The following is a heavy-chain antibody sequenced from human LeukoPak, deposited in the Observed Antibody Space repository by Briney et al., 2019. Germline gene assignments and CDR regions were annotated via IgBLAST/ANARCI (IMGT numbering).Heavy chain of an antibody. CDR1: GFTFTTYA. V-gene: IGHV3-23*01. J-gene: IGHJ4*02. Sequence: SGGSLRLSCAASGFTFTTYAMSWVRQAPGKGLEWVSSITGSGDSTYYADSVKGRFTISRDNSKNTLYVQVNSLTAEDTAVYYCAKDRFGYTSGWPPDYWGQGTLVTVSS. CDR3: AKDRFGYTSGWPPDY. D-gene: IGHD6-19*01. CDR2: ITGSGDST.